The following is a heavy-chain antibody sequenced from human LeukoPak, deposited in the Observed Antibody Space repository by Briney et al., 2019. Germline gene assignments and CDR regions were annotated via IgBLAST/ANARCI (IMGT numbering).Heavy chain of an antibody. V-gene: IGHV3-7*03. Sequence: GGSLRLSCAASGFTFSRYWMTWVRQAPGKGLEWVASINEDGSGKHYVDSVKGRFTISRDNAQKSVYLEMNSLRAEDTAVYYCARGREDLSWSFDYWGQGTLVTVSS. J-gene: IGHJ4*02. CDR2: INEDGSGK. D-gene: IGHD3-16*02. CDR1: GFTFSRYW. CDR3: ARGREDLSWSFDY.